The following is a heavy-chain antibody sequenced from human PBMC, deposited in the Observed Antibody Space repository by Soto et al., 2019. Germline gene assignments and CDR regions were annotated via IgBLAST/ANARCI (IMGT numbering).Heavy chain of an antibody. J-gene: IGHJ4*02. D-gene: IGHD2-2*01. CDR3: ARVPDY. Sequence: SETLSLTCIVSGGSISSSCYYWGWIRQPPGKGLEWIGYMYHSGSTYYNPSLKSRVTISIDRSKNQFSLKLSSVTAADTAVYYCARVPDYWGQGILVTVS. V-gene: IGHV4-30-2*01. CDR1: GGSISSSCYY. CDR2: MYHSGST.